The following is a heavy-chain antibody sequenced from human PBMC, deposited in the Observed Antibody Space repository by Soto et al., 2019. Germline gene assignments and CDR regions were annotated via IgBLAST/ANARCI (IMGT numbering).Heavy chain of an antibody. Sequence: QMQLQQWGAGLLKPSETLSLTFAVYGGSFSDDYCTWIRQSPGQGLEWIGEINHSGRNNYNPSLKSRVPMSVDTSKTQFSLILTSVTAADTAVYYCASGINRYSTTRFDPWGQGTLVTVSS. CDR1: GGSFSDDY. V-gene: IGHV4-34*02. D-gene: IGHD2-2*01. CDR3: ASGINRYSTTRFDP. J-gene: IGHJ5*02. CDR2: INHSGRN.